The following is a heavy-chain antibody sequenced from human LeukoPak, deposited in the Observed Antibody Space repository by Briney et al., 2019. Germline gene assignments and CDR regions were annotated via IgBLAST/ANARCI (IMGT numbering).Heavy chain of an antibody. Sequence: SETLSLTCAVYGGSFSGYYWSWIRQPPGKGLEWIGEINHSGSTNYNPSLKSRVTISVDTSKNQFSLKLSSVTAADTAVYYCARDGPPELLWFGENKFDYWGQGTLVTVSS. V-gene: IGHV4-34*01. CDR2: INHSGST. CDR1: GGSFSGYY. CDR3: ARDGPPELLWFGENKFDY. J-gene: IGHJ4*02. D-gene: IGHD3-10*01.